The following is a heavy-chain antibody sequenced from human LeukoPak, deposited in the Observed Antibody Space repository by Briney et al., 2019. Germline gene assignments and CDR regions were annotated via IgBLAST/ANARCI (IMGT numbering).Heavy chain of an antibody. J-gene: IGHJ5*02. CDR1: GFTFSSYG. Sequence: GGSLRLSCAASGFTFSSYGMHWVRQAPGKGLEWVAVISYDGSNKYYADSVKGRFTISRDNSKNTLYLQMNGLRAEDTAVYYCAKDGIYGSGSPNWFDPWGQGTLVTVSS. V-gene: IGHV3-30*18. CDR3: AKDGIYGSGSPNWFDP. CDR2: ISYDGSNK. D-gene: IGHD3-10*01.